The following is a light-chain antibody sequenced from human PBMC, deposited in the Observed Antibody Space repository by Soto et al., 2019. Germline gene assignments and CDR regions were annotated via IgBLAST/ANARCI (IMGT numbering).Light chain of an antibody. CDR2: GAS. CDR1: QSVNSN. V-gene: IGKV3-20*01. CDR3: HHYGDTPRT. Sequence: EIVLTQSPGTLSLSPGERATLSCRASQSVNSNLAWFQQKPGQAPRLLMYGASSRATGIPDRFSGSGSGTDFTLTISRLGPEDFAVYYCHHYGDTPRTFGQGTKVDIK. J-gene: IGKJ1*01.